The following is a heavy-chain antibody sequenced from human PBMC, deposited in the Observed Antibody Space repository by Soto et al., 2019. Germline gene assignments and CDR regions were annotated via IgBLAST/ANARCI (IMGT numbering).Heavy chain of an antibody. CDR3: ARGLYDYIWGSYRILYPDAFDI. Sequence: NLGGSLRLSCAASGFTFSSYSMNWVRQAPGKGLEWVSSISSSSSYIYYADSVKGRFTISRDNAKNSLYLQMNSLRAEDTAVYYCARGLYDYIWGSYRILYPDAFDIWGQGTMVTVSS. CDR1: GFTFSSYS. D-gene: IGHD3-16*02. CDR2: ISSSSSYI. V-gene: IGHV3-21*01. J-gene: IGHJ3*02.